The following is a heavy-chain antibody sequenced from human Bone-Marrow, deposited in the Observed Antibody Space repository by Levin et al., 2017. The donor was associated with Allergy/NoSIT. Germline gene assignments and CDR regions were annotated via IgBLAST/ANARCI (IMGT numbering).Heavy chain of an antibody. CDR3: ARAAGAAGRGGMDV. D-gene: IGHD2-15*01. CDR1: GFPFSTYG. J-gene: IGHJ6*02. Sequence: NAGGSLRLSCATSGFPFSTYGMAWVRQAPGKGLEWVASITTTSNYIHYADSVKGRFTISRDNANNSLSLQMNRLGGEDTAVYYCARAAGAAGRGGMDVWGQGATVTVSS. CDR2: ITTTSNYI. V-gene: IGHV3-21*01.